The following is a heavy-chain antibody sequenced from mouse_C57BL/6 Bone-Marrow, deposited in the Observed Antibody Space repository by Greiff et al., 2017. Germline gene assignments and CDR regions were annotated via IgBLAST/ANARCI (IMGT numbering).Heavy chain of an antibody. CDR3: ERSDTRPFAD. V-gene: IGHV1-64*01. CDR1: GYTFTSYW. CDR2: IHPNSGST. D-gene: IGHD3-2*02. J-gene: IGHJ3*01. Sequence: QVQLQQPGAELVKPGASVKLSCKASGYTFTSYWMHWVKQRPGQGLEWIGMIHPNSGSTNYNEKFKSKATLTVDKSASTAYMQLSSLTSEVSAVYNCERSDTRPFADWGKGTPVTVSA.